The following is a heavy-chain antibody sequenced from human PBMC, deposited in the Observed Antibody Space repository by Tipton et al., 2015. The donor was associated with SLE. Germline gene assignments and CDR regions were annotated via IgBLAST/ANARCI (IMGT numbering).Heavy chain of an antibody. CDR1: GGSISSYY. J-gene: IGHJ4*02. D-gene: IGHD4-17*01. Sequence: TLSLTCTVSGGSISSYYWSWIRQPPGKGLEWIGSIYYSGNTYYNPSLKSRVTISVDTSMKQFSLNLMSVTSADTAVYYCASLRFYGDYDLGRWGQGALVTVSS. CDR2: IYYSGNT. V-gene: IGHV4-59*01. CDR3: ASLRFYGDYDLGR.